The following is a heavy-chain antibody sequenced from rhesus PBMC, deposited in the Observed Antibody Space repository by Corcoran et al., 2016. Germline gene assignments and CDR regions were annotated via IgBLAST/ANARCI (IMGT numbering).Heavy chain of an antibody. CDR2: ISGSGGST. J-gene: IGHJ2*01. CDR3: ARGIAGTTSLYIDL. V-gene: IGHV4-173*01. CDR1: GGSISSNY. Sequence: QLQLQESGPGLVKPSETLSLTCAVSGGSISSNYWSWIRQPPGKGLEWIGRISGSGGSTDYSPSLKRRVTISTDTSKNQFSLKLSSVTAADTAVYYCARGIAGTTSLYIDLWGPGTPITVSS. D-gene: IGHD1-20*01.